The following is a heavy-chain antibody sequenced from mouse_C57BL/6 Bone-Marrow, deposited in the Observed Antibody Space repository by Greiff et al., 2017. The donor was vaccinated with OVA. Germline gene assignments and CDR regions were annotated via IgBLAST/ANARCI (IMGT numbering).Heavy chain of an antibody. V-gene: IGHV10-1*01. D-gene: IGHD4-1*01. CDR3: VSPLTGFAY. Sequence: EVQVVESGGGLVQPKGSLKLSCAASGFSFNTYAMNWVRQAPGKGLEWVARIRSKSNNYATYYADSVKDRFTISRDDSESMLYLQMNNLKTEDTAMYYCVSPLTGFAYWGQGTLVTVSA. CDR1: GFSFNTYA. J-gene: IGHJ3*01. CDR2: IRSKSNNYAT.